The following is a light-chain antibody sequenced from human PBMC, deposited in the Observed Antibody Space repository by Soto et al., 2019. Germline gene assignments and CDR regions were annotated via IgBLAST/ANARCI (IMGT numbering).Light chain of an antibody. CDR2: DAS. Sequence: DIQMTQSPSTLSASVGGTVTITVRASRGIDRWLAWYQQKPGKAPRLLISDASTLESGVPSRFSGSGSGTEFTLTITGLQPDDFATYHCQHCDTYWPFGQGTKVDIK. CDR3: QHCDTYWP. V-gene: IGKV1-5*01. J-gene: IGKJ1*01. CDR1: RGIDRW.